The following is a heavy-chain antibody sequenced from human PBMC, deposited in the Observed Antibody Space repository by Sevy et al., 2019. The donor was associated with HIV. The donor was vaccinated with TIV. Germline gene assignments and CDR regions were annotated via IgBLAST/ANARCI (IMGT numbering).Heavy chain of an antibody. CDR3: ARGKSGYGYGLDY. CDR2: IYSDGTT. D-gene: IGHD5-18*01. CDR1: GLTVSSNY. J-gene: IGHJ4*02. V-gene: IGHV3-66*01. Sequence: GGSLRLSCAASGLTVSSNYMSWVRQAPGKGLEWVSVIYSDGTTYHADSVKGRFTISRDNSKNTLYLQMNSLRAEETAVYYCARGKSGYGYGLDYWGQGTLVTVSS.